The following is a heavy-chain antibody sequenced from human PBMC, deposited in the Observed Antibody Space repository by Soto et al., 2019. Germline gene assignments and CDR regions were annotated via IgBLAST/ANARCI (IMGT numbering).Heavy chain of an antibody. D-gene: IGHD6-13*01. J-gene: IGHJ6*02. V-gene: IGHV4-39*01. Sequence: SETLSLTCTVSGGSISSSSYYWGWIRQPPGKGLEWIGSIYYSGSTYYNPSLKSRVTISVDTSKNQFSLKLSSVTAADTAVYYCARHIGEQQLVLPYYYYGMDVWGQGTTVTFSS. CDR3: ARHIGEQQLVLPYYYYGMDV. CDR1: GGSISSSSYY. CDR2: IYYSGST.